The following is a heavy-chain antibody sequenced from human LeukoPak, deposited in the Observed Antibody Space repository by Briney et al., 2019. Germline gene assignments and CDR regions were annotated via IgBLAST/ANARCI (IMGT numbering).Heavy chain of an antibody. V-gene: IGHV4-39*01. Sequence: SETLSLTCAVYGGSLSGYYWGWIRQPPGKGLEWIGSIYYSGSTYYNPSLKSRVTISVDTSKNQFSLKLSSVTAADTAVYYCAPRRYFGSGSYYGFDYWGQGTLVTVSS. CDR2: IYYSGST. CDR1: GGSLSGYY. J-gene: IGHJ4*02. D-gene: IGHD3-10*01. CDR3: APRRYFGSGSYYGFDY.